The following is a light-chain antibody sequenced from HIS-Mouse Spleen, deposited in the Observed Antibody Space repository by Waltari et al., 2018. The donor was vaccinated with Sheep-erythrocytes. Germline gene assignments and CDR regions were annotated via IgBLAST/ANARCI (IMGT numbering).Light chain of an antibody. Sequence: QSALTQPPSASGSPGQSVTISCTGTSSDVGGYNYVSWYQQHPGKAPKHMIYEVSKRPSRVPDRCSGSKSGNTASLTVSGLQAEDEADYYCSSYAGSNNWVFGGGTKLTVL. J-gene: IGLJ3*02. CDR3: SSYAGSNNWV. V-gene: IGLV2-8*01. CDR2: EVS. CDR1: SSDVGGYNY.